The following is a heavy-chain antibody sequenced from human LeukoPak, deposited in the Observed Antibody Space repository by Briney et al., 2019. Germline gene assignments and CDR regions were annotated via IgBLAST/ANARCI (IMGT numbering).Heavy chain of an antibody. D-gene: IGHD1-14*01. CDR2: MYYSGST. V-gene: IGHV4-39*07. Sequence: PSETLSLTCTVSGGSISSHYYWGWIRQPPGKGLEWIGSMYYSGSTYYNPSLKSRVTLSVDTSKNQFSLKLRSVTAADTAVYYCALNAPGINWFDPWGQGTLVTVSS. J-gene: IGHJ5*02. CDR3: ALNAPGINWFDP. CDR1: GGSISSHYY.